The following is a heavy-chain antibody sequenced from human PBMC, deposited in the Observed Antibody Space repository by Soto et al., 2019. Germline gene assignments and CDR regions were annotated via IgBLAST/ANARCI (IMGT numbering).Heavy chain of an antibody. CDR1: GFTFSSYG. Sequence: PGGSLRLSCAASGFTFSSYGMHWVRQAPGKGLEWVAVIWYDGSNKYYADSVKGRFTISRDNSKNTLYLQMNSLRAEDTAVYYCASSAVGYCSSTSCYGGHYYFDYWGQGTLVTVSS. V-gene: IGHV3-33*01. D-gene: IGHD2-2*03. J-gene: IGHJ4*02. CDR3: ASSAVGYCSSTSCYGGHYYFDY. CDR2: IWYDGSNK.